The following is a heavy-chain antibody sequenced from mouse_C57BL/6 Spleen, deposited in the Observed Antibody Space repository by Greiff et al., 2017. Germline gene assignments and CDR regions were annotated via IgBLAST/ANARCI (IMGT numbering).Heavy chain of an antibody. J-gene: IGHJ4*01. V-gene: IGHV8-8*01. CDR1: GFSLSTFGMG. CDR3: ARIYYYGSRGYYAMDY. Sequence: QVTLKESGPGILQPSQTLSLTCSFSGFSLSTFGMGVGWIRQPSGKGLEWLAHIWWDDDKYYNPALKSRLTISKDTSKNQVFLKIANVDTADTATYYCARIYYYGSRGYYAMDYWGQGTSVTVSS. CDR2: IWWDDDK. D-gene: IGHD1-1*01.